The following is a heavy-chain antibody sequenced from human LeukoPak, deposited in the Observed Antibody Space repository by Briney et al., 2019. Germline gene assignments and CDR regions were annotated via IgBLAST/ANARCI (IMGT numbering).Heavy chain of an antibody. Sequence: PSETLSLTCTVSGGSISSYYWSWIRQPPGKGLESIGYIYYSGSTNYNPSLKSRVTISVDTSKNQFSLKLSSVTAADTAVYYCARGRADCSSTSCYIGYYYYYMDVWGKGTTVTVSS. V-gene: IGHV4-59*01. CDR3: ARGRADCSSTSCYIGYYYYYMDV. J-gene: IGHJ6*03. D-gene: IGHD2-2*02. CDR1: GGSISSYY. CDR2: IYYSGST.